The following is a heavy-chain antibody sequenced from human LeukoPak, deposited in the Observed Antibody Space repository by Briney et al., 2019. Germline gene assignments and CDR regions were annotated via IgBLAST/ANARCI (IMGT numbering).Heavy chain of an antibody. J-gene: IGHJ2*01. CDR1: GFTFSSYA. D-gene: IGHD5-24*01. V-gene: IGHV3-23*01. CDR2: ISGSGVST. Sequence: GGSLRLSCAASGFTFSSYAMNWVRQAPGNGLEWVSAISGSGVSTYYADSVKGRFTISRDNSKNTLYLQMNSLRAEDTAVYYCAKDHMRDGYNYGYWYFDLWGRDTLVTVSS. CDR3: AKDHMRDGYNYGYWYFDL.